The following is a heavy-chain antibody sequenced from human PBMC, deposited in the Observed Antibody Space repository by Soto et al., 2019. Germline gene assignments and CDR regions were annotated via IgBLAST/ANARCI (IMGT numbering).Heavy chain of an antibody. CDR1: GGSISSYY. Sequence: TSETLSLTCTVSGGSISSYYCMWIRQPPGKGLESIGYLYYGRSANYNPSLKSRVTLSVDTSTNQCSLTLSSMTAADTAVYYCARAYYDFWTSYHYGMDVWGQGTTVTVSS. J-gene: IGHJ6*02. CDR3: ARAYYDFWTSYHYGMDV. CDR2: LYYGRSA. V-gene: IGHV4-59*01. D-gene: IGHD3-3*01.